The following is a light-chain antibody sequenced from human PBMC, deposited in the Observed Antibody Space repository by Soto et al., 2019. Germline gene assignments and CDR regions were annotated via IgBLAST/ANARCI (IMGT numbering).Light chain of an antibody. CDR2: GAS. CDR1: QDINNY. CDR3: QQYDSLAQCT. Sequence: DIHMTQSPSSLSASVGDRVTITCQASQDINNYLNWYQQKPGKAPKLLIYGASNLETGVPSRFSGSGYGTHFTFTITSLQPEDFATYYCQQYDSLAQCTFGGGTKVEIE. J-gene: IGKJ4*01. V-gene: IGKV1-33*01.